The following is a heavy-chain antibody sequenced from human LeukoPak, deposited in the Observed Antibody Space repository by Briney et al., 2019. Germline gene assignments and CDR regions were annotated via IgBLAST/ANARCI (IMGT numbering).Heavy chain of an antibody. CDR1: GYTFTSYG. D-gene: IGHD3-22*01. J-gene: IGHJ6*03. CDR3: ARDLGYYDSSGYYYFYYYMDV. Sequence: GASVKVSCKASGYTFTSYGISWVRQAPGQGLEWMGWISAYNGNTNYAQKLQGRVTMTTDTSTSTAYMELRSLRSEDTAVYYCARDLGYYDSSGYYYFYYYMDVWGEGTMVTVSS. CDR2: ISAYNGNT. V-gene: IGHV1-18*01.